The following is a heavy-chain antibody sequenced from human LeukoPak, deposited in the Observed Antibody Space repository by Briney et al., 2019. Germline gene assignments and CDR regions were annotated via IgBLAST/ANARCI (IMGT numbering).Heavy chain of an antibody. D-gene: IGHD6-19*01. J-gene: IGHJ4*02. Sequence: SETLSLTCAVYGGSFSGYYWSWIRQPPGKGLEWIGEINHSGSTNYNPSLKSRVTISVDTSKNQFSLKLSPVTAADTAVYYCARHLMAYSSGWYGYWGQGTLVTVSS. V-gene: IGHV4-34*01. CDR2: INHSGST. CDR3: ARHLMAYSSGWYGY. CDR1: GGSFSGYY.